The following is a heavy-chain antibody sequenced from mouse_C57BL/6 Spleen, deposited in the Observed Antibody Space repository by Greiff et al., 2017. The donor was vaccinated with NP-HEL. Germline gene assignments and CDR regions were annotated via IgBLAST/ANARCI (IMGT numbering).Heavy chain of an antibody. CDR2: IYPSDSET. J-gene: IGHJ2*01. V-gene: IGHV1-61*01. Sequence: QVQLQQSGAELVRPGSSVKLSCKASGYTFTSYWMDWVKQRPGQGLEWIGNIYPSDSETHYNQKFKDKATLTVDKSSSTAYMQLSSLTSEDSAVYYCATYGSSYFDYWGQGTTLTVSS. CDR1: GYTFTSYW. D-gene: IGHD1-1*01. CDR3: ATYGSSYFDY.